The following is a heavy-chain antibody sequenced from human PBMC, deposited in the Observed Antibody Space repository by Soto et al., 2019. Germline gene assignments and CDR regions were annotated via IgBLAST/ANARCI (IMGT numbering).Heavy chain of an antibody. D-gene: IGHD2-21*02. J-gene: IGHJ6*02. CDR3: ARGDCGGDCYSGRYYYYYGMDV. CDR2: VIPIFGTA. CDR1: GGTFSSYA. V-gene: IGHV1-69*01. Sequence: QVQLVQSGAEVKKPGSSVKVSCKASGGTFSSYAISWVRQAPGQGLEWMGGVIPIFGTANYAPKFQGRVTITADESTSTAYLELSSLRSDDTAVHYCARGDCGGDCYSGRYYYYYGMDVWGQGTTVTVSS.